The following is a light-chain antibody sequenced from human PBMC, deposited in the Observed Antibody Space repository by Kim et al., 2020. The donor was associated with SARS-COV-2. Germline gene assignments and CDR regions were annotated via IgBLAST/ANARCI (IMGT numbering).Light chain of an antibody. V-gene: IGLV1-47*01. CDR1: SSNIGSNY. Sequence: ELTQPPSASGTPGQRVSISCSGSSSNIGSNYVYWYQQHPGTAPKLVIYRNNQRPSGVPDRFSGSTSGTSASLAISGLRSEDEADYYCATWDDSLSGWVFGGGTQLTVL. CDR3: ATWDDSLSGWV. CDR2: RNN. J-gene: IGLJ3*02.